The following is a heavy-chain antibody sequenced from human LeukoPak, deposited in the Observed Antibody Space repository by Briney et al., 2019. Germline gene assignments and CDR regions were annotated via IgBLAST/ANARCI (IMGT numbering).Heavy chain of an antibody. V-gene: IGHV3-15*05. CDR1: GFTFSDYY. D-gene: IGHD3-10*01. J-gene: IGHJ4*02. CDR3: TTVTLRPVGL. CDR2: IKSKSDGGTT. Sequence: PGGSLRPSCAASGFTFSDYYMSWIRQAPGKGLEWVGRIKSKSDGGTTDYAAPVKGRFTISRDDSKNTLFLQVNSLKIEDTAVYYCTTVTLRPVGLWGQGTLVTVSS.